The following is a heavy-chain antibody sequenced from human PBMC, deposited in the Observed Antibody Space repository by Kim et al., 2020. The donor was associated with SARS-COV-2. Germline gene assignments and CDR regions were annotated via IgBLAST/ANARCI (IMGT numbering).Heavy chain of an antibody. J-gene: IGHJ4*02. CDR2: IDGSDGTT. V-gene: IGHV3-23*01. D-gene: IGHD2-21*01. CDR1: GSTFTGYA. CDR3: MKGGWGSIWDH. Sequence: GGSLRLSCTTSGSTFTGYAMSWVRQAPGKGLEWVSSIDGSDGTTYYVESVKGRFTISRDNSKNTLYLQMSTLRADDTAVYYCMKGGWGSIWDHWGQGTLVTVAS.